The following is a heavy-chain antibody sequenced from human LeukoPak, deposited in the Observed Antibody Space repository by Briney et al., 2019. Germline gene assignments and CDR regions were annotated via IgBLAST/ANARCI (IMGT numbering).Heavy chain of an antibody. V-gene: IGHV4-30-4*08. CDR1: GGSISSGDYY. Sequence: SETLSLTCTVSGGSISSGDYYWSWIRQPPGKGLEWIGYIYYSGSTYYNPSLKSRVTISVDTSKNQFSLKPSSVTAADTAVYYCARGVLGSGAFDFWGQGTMVTVSS. CDR2: IYYSGST. J-gene: IGHJ3*01. D-gene: IGHD4/OR15-4a*01. CDR3: ARGVLGSGAFDF.